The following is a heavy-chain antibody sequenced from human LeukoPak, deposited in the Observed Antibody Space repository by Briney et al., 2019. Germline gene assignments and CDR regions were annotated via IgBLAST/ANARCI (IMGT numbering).Heavy chain of an antibody. J-gene: IGHJ6*03. CDR1: GFTFSSYS. V-gene: IGHV3-21*01. CDR3: ARDAKISSSWYAWTHYYYYMDV. CDR2: ISSSSSYI. D-gene: IGHD6-13*01. Sequence: GGSLRLSCAASGFTFSSYSMNWVRQAPGKGLEWVSSISSSSSYIYYADSVKGRFTISRDNAKNSLYLQMNSLRAEDTAVYYCARDAKISSSWYAWTHYYYYMDVWGKGTTVTISS.